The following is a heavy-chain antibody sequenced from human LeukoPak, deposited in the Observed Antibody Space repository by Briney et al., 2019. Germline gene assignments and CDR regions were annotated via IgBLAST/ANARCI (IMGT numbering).Heavy chain of an antibody. V-gene: IGHV3-11*06. CDR1: GFTFSDYY. CDR2: ISSSSSYT. CDR3: ARALGEHHYDSSGNDAFDI. J-gene: IGHJ3*02. D-gene: IGHD3-22*01. Sequence: GGSLRLSCAASGFTFSDYYMSWIRQAPGKGLEWVSYISSSSSYTNYADSVKGRFTISRDNAKNSLYLQMNSLRAEDTAVYYCARALGEHHYDSSGNDAFDIWGQGTMVTVSS.